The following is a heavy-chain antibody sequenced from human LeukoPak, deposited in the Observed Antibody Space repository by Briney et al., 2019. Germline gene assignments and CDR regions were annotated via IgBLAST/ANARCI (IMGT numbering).Heavy chain of an antibody. D-gene: IGHD1-26*01. CDR2: LSPDGSTS. Sequence: TGGSLRLSCAASGFTFSTYSMNWVRQAPGKGLVWVSRLSPDGSTSIYADSVKGRFTVSRDNAKNTLYLEMNTLRADDTAVYYCTRSPSLGGNYWGFDYWGQGTLVTVSS. CDR3: TRSPSLGGNYWGFDY. V-gene: IGHV3-74*01. CDR1: GFTFSTYS. J-gene: IGHJ4*02.